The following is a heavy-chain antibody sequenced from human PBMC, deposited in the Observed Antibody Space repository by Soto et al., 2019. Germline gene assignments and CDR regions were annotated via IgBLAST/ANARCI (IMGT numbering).Heavy chain of an antibody. J-gene: IGHJ6*02. Sequence: SETLSLTCTVSGGSISSGDYYWSWIRQPPGKGLEWIGYIYYSGSTYYNPSLKSRVTISVDTSKNQFSLKLSSVTAAHTAVYYCARVNYYYGSGSYRSASYGMDVWGQGTTVTVSS. CDR3: ARVNYYYGSGSYRSASYGMDV. CDR2: IYYSGST. D-gene: IGHD3-10*01. V-gene: IGHV4-30-4*01. CDR1: GGSISSGDYY.